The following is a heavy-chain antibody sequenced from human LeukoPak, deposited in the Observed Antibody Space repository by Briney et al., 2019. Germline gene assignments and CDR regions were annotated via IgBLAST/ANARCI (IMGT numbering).Heavy chain of an antibody. CDR3: ARSSRDGYNYEIDY. Sequence: SVKVSCKASGGTFSSYAISWVRQAPGQGLEWMGRIIPIFGTANYAQKFQGRVTITTDESTSTAYMELSSLRSEDTAVYHCARSSRDGYNYEIDYWGQGTLVTVSS. D-gene: IGHD5-24*01. V-gene: IGHV1-69*05. CDR1: GGTFSSYA. CDR2: IIPIFGTA. J-gene: IGHJ4*02.